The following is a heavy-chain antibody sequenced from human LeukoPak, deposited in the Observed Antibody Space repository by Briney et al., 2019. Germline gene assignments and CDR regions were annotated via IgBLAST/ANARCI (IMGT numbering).Heavy chain of an antibody. CDR3: ARGPNYVWGSYRYFDY. CDR1: GGSISSGDYY. V-gene: IGHV4-30-4*01. Sequence: TLSLTCTVSGGSISSGDYYWSWIRQSPGKGLEWIWYIYYSGSTSYNPSLKSRVTISVDTSKNQFSLKLSSVTAADTAVYYCARGPNYVWGSYRYFDYWGQGTLVTVSS. CDR2: IYYSGST. J-gene: IGHJ4*02. D-gene: IGHD3-16*02.